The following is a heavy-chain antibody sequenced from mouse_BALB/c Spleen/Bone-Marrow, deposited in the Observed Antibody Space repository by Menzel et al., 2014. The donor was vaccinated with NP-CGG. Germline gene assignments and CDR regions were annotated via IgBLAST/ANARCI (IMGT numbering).Heavy chain of an antibody. Sequence: VQRVESGAELARPGASVKMSCKASGYTFTSYTMHWVKQRPGQGLEWIGFISPSSNYTNYNQKFKDKATLTADKSSSTAYMQLSSLTSEDSAVYYCARVLRWSLDYWGQGTTLTVSS. CDR1: GYTFTSYT. J-gene: IGHJ2*01. V-gene: IGHV1-4*01. CDR2: ISPSSNYT. D-gene: IGHD6-2*01. CDR3: ARVLRWSLDY.